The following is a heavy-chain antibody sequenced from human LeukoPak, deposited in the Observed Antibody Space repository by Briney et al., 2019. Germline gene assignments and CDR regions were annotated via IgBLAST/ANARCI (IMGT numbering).Heavy chain of an antibody. V-gene: IGHV4-4*07. CDR2: IYTSGST. CDR3: ARRRAGLRRDLWFDP. D-gene: IGHD2-15*01. J-gene: IGHJ5*02. CDR1: GGSINSYY. Sequence: PSETLSLTCTVSGGSINSYYWSWIRQPAGKGLEWIGRIYTSGSTNYNPSLKSRVTISVDTSKNQFSLKLSSVTAADTAVYYCARRRAGLRRDLWFDPWGQGTLVTVSS.